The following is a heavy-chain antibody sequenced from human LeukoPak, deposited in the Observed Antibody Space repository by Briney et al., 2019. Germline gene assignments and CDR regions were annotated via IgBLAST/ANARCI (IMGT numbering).Heavy chain of an antibody. V-gene: IGHV3-53*01. CDR3: ARADYGGNPYYYGMGV. CDR2: LYRGSGT. CDR1: GFTVSSNY. J-gene: IGHJ6*02. Sequence: PGGSLRLSCAASGFTVSSNYMSWVRQAPGKGLEWVSVLYRGSGTSYADSVKGRFIISREDSKNTLYLQMNSLRDEETAVYYCARADYGGNPYYYGMGVWGQGTTVIVSS. D-gene: IGHD4-23*01.